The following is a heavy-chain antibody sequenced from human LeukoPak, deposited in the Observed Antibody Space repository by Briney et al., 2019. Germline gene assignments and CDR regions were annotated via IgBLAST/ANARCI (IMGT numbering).Heavy chain of an antibody. CDR3: ASYYGSGINDY. CDR1: GFIFSNYG. Sequence: GGSLRLSCAASGFIFSNYGMNWVRQAPGKGLEWVSSISSRSSYIYYADSVKGRFTISRDNAKNSLYLQMNSLRAEDTAVYYCASYYGSGINDYWGQGTLVTVSS. V-gene: IGHV3-21*01. J-gene: IGHJ4*02. D-gene: IGHD3-10*01. CDR2: ISSRSSYI.